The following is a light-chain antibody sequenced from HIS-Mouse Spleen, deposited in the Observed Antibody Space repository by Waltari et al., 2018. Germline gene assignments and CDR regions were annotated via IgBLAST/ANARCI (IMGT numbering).Light chain of an antibody. V-gene: IGLV2-8*01. J-gene: IGLJ2*01. CDR2: EVS. Sequence: QSALTQPPPSSGSPGQSVTISCTGTSSHVGGFYYVSWYQQHPVNTPKRMIYEVSKRPSGVPDRFSGSKSGNTASLTVSGLQAEDEADYYCSSYAGSNNVVFGGGTKLTVL. CDR1: SSHVGGFYY. CDR3: SSYAGSNNVV.